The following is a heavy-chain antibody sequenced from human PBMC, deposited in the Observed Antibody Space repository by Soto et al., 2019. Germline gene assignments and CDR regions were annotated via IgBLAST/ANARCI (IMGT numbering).Heavy chain of an antibody. D-gene: IGHD3-10*02. V-gene: IGHV3-11*05. J-gene: IGHJ4*02. Sequence: QVPLVESGGGLVKPGGSLRLSCAASGFPFSDYYMSWIRQAPGKGLEWVAYISSSSRYTKYAYSVKGRITISRDNAKNSLYLQMNSLRAEATAVYYCARDMFGWVRIFDYWGQGTLVTVSS. CDR3: ARDMFGWVRIFDY. CDR1: GFPFSDYY. CDR2: ISSSSRYT.